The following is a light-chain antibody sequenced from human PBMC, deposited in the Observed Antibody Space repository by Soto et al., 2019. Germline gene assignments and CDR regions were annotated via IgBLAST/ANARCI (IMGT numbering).Light chain of an antibody. CDR1: QSISSW. CDR2: DAS. Sequence: DIQMTQSPSTLSSSVGDRVTITCRASQSISSWLAWYQQKPGKAPKLLVYDASSLESGVPSRFSGSGSGTEFPLTISSLQPDDFATYYCQQYNSYSRTFGQGTQLEIK. V-gene: IGKV1-5*01. CDR3: QQYNSYSRT. J-gene: IGKJ2*01.